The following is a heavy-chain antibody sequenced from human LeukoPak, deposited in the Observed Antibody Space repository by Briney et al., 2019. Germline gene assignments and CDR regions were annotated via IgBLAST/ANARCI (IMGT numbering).Heavy chain of an antibody. D-gene: IGHD3-22*01. V-gene: IGHV3-23*01. CDR1: GFTFSSYA. J-gene: IGHJ4*02. CDR2: ISGSGGST. CDR3: ARSLGYDSSGYYSGLIDS. Sequence: GGSLRLSCRTSGFTFSSYAMSWVRQAPGKGLEWVSSISGSGGSTYYAESVKGRFTISRDNGKNSLYLHMSSLRAEDTAVYYCARSLGYDSSGYYSGLIDSWGQGALVTVSS.